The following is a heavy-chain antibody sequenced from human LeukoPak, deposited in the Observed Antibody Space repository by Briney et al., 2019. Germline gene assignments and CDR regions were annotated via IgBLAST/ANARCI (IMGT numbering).Heavy chain of an antibody. J-gene: IGHJ4*02. Sequence: SETLSLTCTVSGGSISSSSYYWGWIRQPPGKGLEWIGYIYYSGSTNYNPSLKSRVTISVDTSKNQFSLRLTSVTAADTAVYYCARNDYSNYPFDYWGQGTLVTVSS. D-gene: IGHD4-11*01. CDR1: GGSISSSSYY. CDR3: ARNDYSNYPFDY. CDR2: IYYSGST. V-gene: IGHV4-61*05.